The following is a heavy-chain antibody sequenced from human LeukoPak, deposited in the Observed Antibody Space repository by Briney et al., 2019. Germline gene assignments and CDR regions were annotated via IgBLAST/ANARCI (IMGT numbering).Heavy chain of an antibody. J-gene: IGHJ6*03. CDR1: GFTFSNYW. CDR3: ARVSSGSYFGYYYYYMDV. V-gene: IGHV3-74*01. CDR2: INSYGSST. D-gene: IGHD1-26*01. Sequence: QPGGSLRLSCAASGFTFSNYWMHWVRQAPGKGLVWVSRINSYGSSTSYADSVKGRFTISRDNAKNTLYLQMNSLRAEDTAVYYCARVSSGSYFGYYYYYMDVWGKGTTVTVSS.